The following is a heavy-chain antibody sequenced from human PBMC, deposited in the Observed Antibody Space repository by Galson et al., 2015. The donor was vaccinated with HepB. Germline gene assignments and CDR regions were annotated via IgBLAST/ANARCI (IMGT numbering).Heavy chain of an antibody. CDR3: VFLRGNDLKPLDS. Sequence: SLRLSCAASTFIFSTYSMNWVRQAPGKGLEWVSYISPSSTTIYYADSVKGRFTISRDNAKNSLYLQMNSLRDEDTAVYYCVFLRGNDLKPLDSWGLGTLVTVSS. V-gene: IGHV3-48*02. J-gene: IGHJ4*02. D-gene: IGHD4-23*01. CDR1: TFIFSTYS. CDR2: ISPSSTTI.